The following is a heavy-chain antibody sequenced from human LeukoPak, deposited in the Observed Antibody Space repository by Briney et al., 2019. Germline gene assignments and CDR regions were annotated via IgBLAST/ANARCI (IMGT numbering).Heavy chain of an antibody. V-gene: IGHV3-23*01. CDR1: GFTFSSYA. D-gene: IGHD5-18*01. Sequence: GGSLRLSCAASGFTFSSYAMSWVRQAPGKGLEWVSAISGSGGSTYYADSVKGRFTISRDNSKNTLYLQMSSLRAEGTAVYYCARHTAMAVLDYWGQGTLVTVSS. CDR2: ISGSGGST. CDR3: ARHTAMAVLDY. J-gene: IGHJ4*02.